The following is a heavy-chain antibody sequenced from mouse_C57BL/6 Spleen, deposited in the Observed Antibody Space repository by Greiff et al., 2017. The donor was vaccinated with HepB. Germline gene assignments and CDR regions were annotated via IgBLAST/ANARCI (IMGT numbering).Heavy chain of an antibody. V-gene: IGHV5-6*01. CDR2: ISSGGSYT. J-gene: IGHJ4*01. D-gene: IGHD2-2*01. CDR3: ARQEVTTDNYYAMDY. CDR1: GFTFSSYG. Sequence: EVKLVESGGDLVKPGGSLKLSCAASGFTFSSYGMSWVRQTPDKRLEWVATISSGGSYTYYPDSVKGRFTISRDNAKNTLYLQMSSLKSEDTAMYYCARQEVTTDNYYAMDYWGQGTSVTVSS.